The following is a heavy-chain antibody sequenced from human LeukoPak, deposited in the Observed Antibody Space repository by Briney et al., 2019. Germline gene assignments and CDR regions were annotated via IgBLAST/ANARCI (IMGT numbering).Heavy chain of an antibody. CDR1: GYSISIGHY. CDR2: ISGSGGST. V-gene: IGHV3-23*01. Sequence: PSETLSLTCTVSGYSISIGHYWGWVRQAPGKGLEWVSAISGSGGSTYYADSVKGRFTISRDNSKNTLYLQMNSLRAEDTAVYYCAKAKPGYCSSTSCYYFDYWGQGTLVTVSS. CDR3: AKAKPGYCSSTSCYYFDY. D-gene: IGHD2-2*01. J-gene: IGHJ4*02.